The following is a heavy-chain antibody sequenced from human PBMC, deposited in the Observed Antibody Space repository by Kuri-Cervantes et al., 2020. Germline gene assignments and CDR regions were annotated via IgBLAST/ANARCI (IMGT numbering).Heavy chain of an antibody. Sequence: SETLSLTCTVSGGSISSSSYYWGWIRQPPGKGLEWIGSIYYSGSTYYNPSLKSRVTISVDTSKNQFSPKLSSVTAADTAVYYCAKSGGYNYRYFDYWGQGTLVTVSS. J-gene: IGHJ4*02. V-gene: IGHV4-39*01. D-gene: IGHD5-24*01. CDR1: GGSISSSSYY. CDR2: IYYSGST. CDR3: AKSGGYNYRYFDY.